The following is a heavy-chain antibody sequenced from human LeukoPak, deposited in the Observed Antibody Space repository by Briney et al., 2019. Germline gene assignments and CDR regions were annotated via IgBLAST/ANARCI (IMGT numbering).Heavy chain of an antibody. J-gene: IGHJ4*02. CDR3: AREGGYCSGGSCCCFDY. CDR2: IYYSEST. Sequence: SQTLSLTCTVSGGSISSGDYYWSWIRQPPGKGLEWIGYIYYSESTYYNPSLKSRVTISVDTSKNQFSLKLSSVTAADTAVYYCAREGGYCSGGSCCCFDYWGQGTLVTVSS. D-gene: IGHD2-15*01. CDR1: GGSISSGDYY. V-gene: IGHV4-30-4*01.